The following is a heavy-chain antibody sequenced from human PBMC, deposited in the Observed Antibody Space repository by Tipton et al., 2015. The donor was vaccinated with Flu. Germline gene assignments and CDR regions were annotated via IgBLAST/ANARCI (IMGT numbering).Heavy chain of an antibody. CDR3: ARDMGRGYGEWDS. V-gene: IGHV3-53*01. D-gene: IGHD3-10*01. CDR1: GFSVTNNY. CDR2: IYIAGRT. Sequence: SLRLSCAASGFSVTNNYVTWVRQAPGKGLEWVSVIYIAGRTKSADSVKDRFTVSRDISKNMVYLQMNNLRVDDTAMYYCARDMGRGYGEWDSWGQGTLVTVSS. J-gene: IGHJ4*02.